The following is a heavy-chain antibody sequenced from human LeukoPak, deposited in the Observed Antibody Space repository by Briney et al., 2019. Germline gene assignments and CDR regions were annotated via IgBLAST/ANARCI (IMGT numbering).Heavy chain of an antibody. J-gene: IGHJ4*02. CDR2: INHSGGT. CDR3: AMNWGTGRTLDY. CDR1: GGSFSGYD. Sequence: PSETLSLTCGVYGGSFSGYDWSWVRQPSGKGLEWIGEINHSGGTNYNPSLKSRVTISVDTSKNQFSLKLSSVTAADTAVYYCAMNWGTGRTLDYWGQGTLVTVSS. D-gene: IGHD7-27*01. V-gene: IGHV4-34*01.